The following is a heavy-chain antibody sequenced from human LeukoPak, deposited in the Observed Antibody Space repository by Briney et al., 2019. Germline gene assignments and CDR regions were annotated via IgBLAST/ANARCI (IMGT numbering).Heavy chain of an antibody. CDR3: ARDYGSGSYTSEFDY. D-gene: IGHD3-10*01. J-gene: IGHJ4*02. V-gene: IGHV1-2*02. CDR2: INPNSGAT. Sequence: ASVKVSCKASGYTFTGYYMNWVRQAPGQGLEWMGWINPNSGATNYAQKFQGRVTMTRDTSISTTYMELSRLRSDDTAVYYCARDYGSGSYTSEFDYWGQGTLVTVSS. CDR1: GYTFTGYY.